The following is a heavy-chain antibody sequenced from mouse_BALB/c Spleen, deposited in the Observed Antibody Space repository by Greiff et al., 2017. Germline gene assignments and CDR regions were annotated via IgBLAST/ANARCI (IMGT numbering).Heavy chain of an antibody. V-gene: IGHV1-18*01. J-gene: IGHJ4*01. D-gene: IGHD4-1*01. CDR2: INPYNGGT. CDR3: ARGDNWEDAMDY. CDR1: GYSFTGYT. Sequence: VQLKESGPELVKPGASMKISCKASGYSFTGYTMNWVKQSHGKNLEWIGLINPYNGGTSYNQKFKGKATLTVDKSSSTAYMKLLSLTSEDSAVYYCARGDNWEDAMDYWGQGTSVTVSS.